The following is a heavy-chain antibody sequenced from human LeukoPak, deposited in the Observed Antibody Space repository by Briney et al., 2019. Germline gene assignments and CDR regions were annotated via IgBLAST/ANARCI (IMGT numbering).Heavy chain of an antibody. CDR3: ARERTSGWDAFDF. J-gene: IGHJ4*02. CDR1: GFTFSSFW. CDR2: INNVGSST. Sequence: GGSLRLSCAASGFTFSSFWMHWVRQAPGKGLVWVSRINNVGSSTSYADSVKGRFTISRDNAKDTLYLQMNSLRAEDTAVYYCARERTSGWDAFDFWGQGTLVTVSS. D-gene: IGHD6-19*01. V-gene: IGHV3-74*01.